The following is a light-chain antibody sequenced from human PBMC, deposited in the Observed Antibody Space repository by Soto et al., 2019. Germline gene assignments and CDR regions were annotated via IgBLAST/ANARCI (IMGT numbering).Light chain of an antibody. Sequence: DIVLTQSPGTLSSSPGERATLSCRGSQSVSSKYLAWYQQKPGQAPRVLIYGASIRATGIPERFSGGGSGTDFTLTITRLEPEDFAVYYCQQYGSSLFTFGPGTKVDIK. CDR2: GAS. CDR1: QSVSSKY. V-gene: IGKV3-20*01. CDR3: QQYGSSLFT. J-gene: IGKJ3*01.